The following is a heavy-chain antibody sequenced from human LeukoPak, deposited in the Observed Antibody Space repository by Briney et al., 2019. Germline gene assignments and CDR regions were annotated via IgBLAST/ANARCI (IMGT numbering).Heavy chain of an antibody. V-gene: IGHV4-34*01. CDR2: INHSGST. CDR3: ARKSGSWYYYGMDV. Sequence: SETLSLTCGVYGGSFSGYYWSWIRQPPGKGLEWIGEINHSGSTNYNPSLKSRVTISVDTSKNQFSLNLSSVTAADTAVYYCARKSGSWYYYGMDVWGQGTTVTVSS. J-gene: IGHJ6*02. D-gene: IGHD6-25*01. CDR1: GGSFSGYY.